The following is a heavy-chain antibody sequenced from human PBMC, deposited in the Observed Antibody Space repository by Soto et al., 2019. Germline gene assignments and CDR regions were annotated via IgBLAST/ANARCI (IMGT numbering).Heavy chain of an antibody. Sequence: ASVKGSFKASGSTFTSDGISWVRQATGQGLEWMGWISAYNGNTNYAQKLQGRVTMTTDTSTSTAYMELRSLRSDDTAVYYCARAKGYSYGKKQKTPGFYYYYGMDVWGQGTTVTVSS. CDR3: ARAKGYSYGKKQKTPGFYYYYGMDV. CDR1: GSTFTSDG. CDR2: ISAYNGNT. J-gene: IGHJ6*02. D-gene: IGHD5-18*01. V-gene: IGHV1-18*01.